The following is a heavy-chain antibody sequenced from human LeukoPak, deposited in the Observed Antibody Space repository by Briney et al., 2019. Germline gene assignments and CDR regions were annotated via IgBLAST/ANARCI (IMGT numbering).Heavy chain of an antibody. CDR2: IIPIFGTA. Sequence: SVKVSCKASGGTFSSYAISWVRQAPGQGLEWMGGIIPIFGTANYAQKFQGRVTITADESTSTAYMELSSLRSEDTAVYYCVRGSDSVSYNSYYYYGMDVWGQGTTVTVSS. V-gene: IGHV1-69*01. J-gene: IGHJ6*02. CDR3: VRGSDSVSYNSYYYYGMDV. D-gene: IGHD1-26*01. CDR1: GGTFSSYA.